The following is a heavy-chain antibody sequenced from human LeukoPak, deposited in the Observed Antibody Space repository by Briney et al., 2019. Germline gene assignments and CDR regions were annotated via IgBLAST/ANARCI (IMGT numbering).Heavy chain of an antibody. D-gene: IGHD3-22*01. CDR2: INYSGRS. Sequence: PSETLSLTCIVSGNSITSDFWSWIRQSPGKGLEWIGYINYSGRSEYDPSLKSRVTISVDRSRKRVSLKMRSVTAADTATYYCARDGYYYDGSFHYWGQGMRVAVSS. CDR1: GNSITSDF. V-gene: IGHV4-59*12. CDR3: ARDGYYYDGSFHY. J-gene: IGHJ4*02.